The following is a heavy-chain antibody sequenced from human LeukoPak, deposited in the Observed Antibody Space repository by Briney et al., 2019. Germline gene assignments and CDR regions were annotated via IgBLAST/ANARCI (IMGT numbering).Heavy chain of an antibody. J-gene: IGHJ4*02. Sequence: GGSLRLSCAASGFTFSSYEMNWVRQAPGKGLEWVSYINSSGSTIYYADSVKGRFTISRDNAKNSLYLQTNSLRAEDTAVYYCARSYSSGWYTGPYYFDYWGQGTLVTVSS. V-gene: IGHV3-48*03. CDR2: INSSGSTI. CDR3: ARSYSSGWYTGPYYFDY. CDR1: GFTFSSYE. D-gene: IGHD6-19*01.